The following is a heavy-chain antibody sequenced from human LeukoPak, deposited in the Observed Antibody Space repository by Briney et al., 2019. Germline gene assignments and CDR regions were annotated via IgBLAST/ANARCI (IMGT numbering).Heavy chain of an antibody. J-gene: IGHJ4*02. V-gene: IGHV4-59*01. D-gene: IGHD2-21*01. CDR2: IYYSGST. CDR1: GGSITSYY. Sequence: PSETLSLTCAVSGGSITSYYYNWIRQPPGKGLEWIGYIYYSGSTNYNPSLKSRVTMSLDTSKRQFSLNLTSVTAADTAVYYCATAYSPVRIDYWGQGTLFTSPQ. CDR3: ATAYSPVRIDY.